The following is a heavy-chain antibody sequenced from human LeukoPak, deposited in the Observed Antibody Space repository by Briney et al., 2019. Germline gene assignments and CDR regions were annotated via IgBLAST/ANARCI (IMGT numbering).Heavy chain of an antibody. D-gene: IGHD6-13*01. Sequence: ASETLSLTCTVSGGSISSGDYYWSWIRQPPGKGLEWIGYIYYSGSTNYNPSLKSRVTISVDTSKNQFSLKLSSVTAADTAVYYCARLSRGAAAFDPWGQGTLVTVSS. CDR3: ARLSRGAAAFDP. J-gene: IGHJ5*02. CDR1: GGSISSGDYY. V-gene: IGHV4-30-4*01. CDR2: IYYSGST.